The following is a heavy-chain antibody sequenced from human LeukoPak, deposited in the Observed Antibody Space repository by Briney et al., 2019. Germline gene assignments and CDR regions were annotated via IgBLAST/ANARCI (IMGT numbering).Heavy chain of an antibody. CDR2: IYTDGSA. CDR1: GGSIHNYF. J-gene: IGHJ4*02. D-gene: IGHD5-12*01. CDR3: ARHRGGRYSESYLDY. Sequence: SETLSLTCTVSGGSIHNYFWSWIRQPPGESLEWIGYIYTDGSATYNPSLESRVSMSVDTPKNQFSLKLSSVTAADTAMYYCARHRGGRYSESYLDYWGQATLVTVSS. V-gene: IGHV4-4*09.